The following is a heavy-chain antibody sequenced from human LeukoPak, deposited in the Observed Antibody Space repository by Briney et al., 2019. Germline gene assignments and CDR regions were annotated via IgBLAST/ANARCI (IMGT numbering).Heavy chain of an antibody. J-gene: IGHJ5*02. V-gene: IGHV4-34*01. CDR2: INHNGST. CDR3: ARGDPDYCSSSSCYLGNWFDP. CDR1: GGSFSGYY. Sequence: PSETLSLTCAVYGGSFSGYYWSWIRQPPGKGLEWIGEINHNGSTNYNPPLKGPVTISVDTSKNQYSLKLSSVTAADTAVYYCARGDPDYCSSSSCYLGNWFDPWGQGTLVTVSS. D-gene: IGHD2-2*01.